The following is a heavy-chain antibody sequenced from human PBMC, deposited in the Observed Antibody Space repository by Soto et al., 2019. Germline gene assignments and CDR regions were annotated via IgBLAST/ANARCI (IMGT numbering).Heavy chain of an antibody. CDR1: GFTFSSYG. J-gene: IGHJ4*02. CDR2: IWYDGSNK. CDR3: AREGYYYDSSGYYYARFFDY. D-gene: IGHD3-22*01. Sequence: LRLSCAASGFTFSSYGMHWVRQAPGKGLEWVAVIWYDGSNKYYADSVKGRFTISRDNSKNTLYLQMYSLRAEDTAVYYCAREGYYYDSSGYYYARFFDYWGQGTLVTVSS. V-gene: IGHV3-33*01.